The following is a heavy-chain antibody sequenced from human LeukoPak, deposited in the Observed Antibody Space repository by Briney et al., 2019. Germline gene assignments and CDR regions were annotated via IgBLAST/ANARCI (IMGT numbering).Heavy chain of an antibody. CDR2: MQYDESDK. Sequence: GGSLRLSCAAFGFSFNNYGIHWVRQAPGKGLEWVTFMQYDESDKFYADSVKGRFTISRDSSKNTVYLQMNSLRAEDTAVYYCARNIPVTRWGYWGQGTLVTVSS. D-gene: IGHD2-21*01. V-gene: IGHV3-30*02. J-gene: IGHJ4*02. CDR3: ARNIPVTRWGY. CDR1: GFSFNNYG.